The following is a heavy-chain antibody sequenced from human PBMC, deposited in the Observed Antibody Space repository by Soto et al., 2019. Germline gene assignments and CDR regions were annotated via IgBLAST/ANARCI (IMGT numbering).Heavy chain of an antibody. CDR2: IYYTGST. Sequence: PSETLSLTCTVSGGSIGSSNYYWGWIRQPPGKGLEWIASIYYTGSTYYNPSLKSRVTISVDTSKNQFSLKLSSVTAADTAVYYCGRLFYGSGSSYPAAIDYWGQGTLVTVSS. CDR1: GGSIGSSNYY. CDR3: GRLFYGSGSSYPAAIDY. J-gene: IGHJ4*02. D-gene: IGHD3-10*01. V-gene: IGHV4-39*01.